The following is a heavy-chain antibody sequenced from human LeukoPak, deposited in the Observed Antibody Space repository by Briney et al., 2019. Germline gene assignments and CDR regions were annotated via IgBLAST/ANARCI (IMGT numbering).Heavy chain of an antibody. Sequence: GSLRLSYAASGVTVSNNYMNWVRQAPGKGLEWIGSIYYSGSTYFNPSLKSRVTISVDTSKNQFSLKLSSVTAADTAVYYCARDRGDYVSSPYWYFDLWGRGTLVTVSS. V-gene: IGHV4-39*07. CDR3: ARDRGDYVSSPYWYFDL. J-gene: IGHJ2*01. CDR2: IYYSGST. D-gene: IGHD4-17*01. CDR1: GVTVSNNY.